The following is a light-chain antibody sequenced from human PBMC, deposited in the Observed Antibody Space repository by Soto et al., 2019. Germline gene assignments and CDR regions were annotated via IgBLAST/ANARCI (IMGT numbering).Light chain of an antibody. V-gene: IGLV1-44*01. J-gene: IGLJ2*01. CDR3: AAWDDSLNAVI. CDR1: SSNFGGYG. CDR2: SNN. Sequence: QSVLTQPPSASGTPGQRVTISCSGGSSNFGGYGVNWYQQLPGTAPTLLIHSNNERPSGVPDRISGSKSGTSASLAISGLQSEDEADYYCAAWDDSLNAVIFGGGTKLTVL.